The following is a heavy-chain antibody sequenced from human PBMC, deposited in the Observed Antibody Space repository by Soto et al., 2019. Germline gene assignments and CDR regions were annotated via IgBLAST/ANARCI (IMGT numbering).Heavy chain of an antibody. Sequence: PSETLSLTCTVSGGSISSYYWRWIRQPPGKGLEWIGYIYYSGSTNYNPSLKSRVTISVDTSKNQFSLKLSSVTAADTAVYYCASGSSGWVNWFDPWGQGTLVTVSS. V-gene: IGHV4-59*08. CDR1: GGSISSYY. D-gene: IGHD6-19*01. CDR2: IYYSGST. CDR3: ASGSSGWVNWFDP. J-gene: IGHJ5*02.